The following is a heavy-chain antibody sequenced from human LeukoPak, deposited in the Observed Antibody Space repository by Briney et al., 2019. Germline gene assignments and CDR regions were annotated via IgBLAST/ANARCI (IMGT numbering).Heavy chain of an antibody. D-gene: IGHD5-24*01. CDR2: IKQEGSEK. Sequence: GGSLRLSCAASGLSLHSYWMSWVRQAPGKGREWVGNIKQEGSEKFYVDSVKGRFTISRDNAKNSLYLQMNSLRAEDTGIYYCARENRDGYNPYNWFDPWGQGTLVTVSS. V-gene: IGHV3-7*01. J-gene: IGHJ5*02. CDR3: ARENRDGYNPYNWFDP. CDR1: GLSLHSYW.